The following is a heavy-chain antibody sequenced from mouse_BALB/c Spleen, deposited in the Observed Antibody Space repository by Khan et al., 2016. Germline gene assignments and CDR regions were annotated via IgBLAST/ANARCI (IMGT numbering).Heavy chain of an antibody. CDR1: GHPFTTYW. J-gene: IGHJ2*01. V-gene: IGHV1-52*01. CDR3: ARGSKVFDY. CDR2: IDPYDSET. Sequence: QVQLQQSGAELVRPGASVKLSCKASGHPFTTYWMNWFKQRPEQGLEWIGRIDPYDSETHYDQKFKDKAILTVDTSSSTAFMQLSSLTSEDSAVYYCARGSKVFDYWGQGTTLTVSS.